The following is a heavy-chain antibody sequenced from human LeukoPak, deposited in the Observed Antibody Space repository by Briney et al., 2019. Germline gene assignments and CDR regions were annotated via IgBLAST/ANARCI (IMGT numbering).Heavy chain of an antibody. D-gene: IGHD5-18*01. Sequence: GGSLRLSCAASGFRFPTYDMYWVRQAPGKGLEWVSYISSRSSIIYYADSVKGRFTISRDNVKNSLYLQMNSLRAEDTAVYYCARCPYSFGFAPPDYWGQGTLVTVSS. V-gene: IGHV3-48*01. CDR3: ARCPYSFGFAPPDY. J-gene: IGHJ4*02. CDR1: GFRFPTYD. CDR2: ISSRSSII.